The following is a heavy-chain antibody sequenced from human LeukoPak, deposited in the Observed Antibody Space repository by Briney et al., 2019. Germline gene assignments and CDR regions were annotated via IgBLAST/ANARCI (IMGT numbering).Heavy chain of an antibody. J-gene: IGHJ4*02. V-gene: IGHV1-18*01. CDR1: GYTFTSYG. CDR3: ARGHYSYYFDY. CDR2: ISAYNGNT. Sequence: ASVKVSCKASGYTFTSYGISWVRQAPGQGLEWMGWISAYNGNTNYAQKLQGRVTITRNTSISTAYMELSSLRSEDTAVYYCARGHYSYYFDYWGQGTLVTVSS. D-gene: IGHD2-15*01.